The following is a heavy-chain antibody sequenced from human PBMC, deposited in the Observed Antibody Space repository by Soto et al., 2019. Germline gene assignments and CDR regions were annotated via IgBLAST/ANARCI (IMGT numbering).Heavy chain of an antibody. V-gene: IGHV4-34*01. CDR2: INHSGST. Sequence: SETLSLTCAVYGGSFSGYYWSWIRQPPGKGLEWIGEINHSGSTNYNPSLKSRVTISVDTSKNQFSLKLSSVTAADTAVYYCARHAYYYGSGSYPQFDYWGQGALVTVSS. CDR3: ARHAYYYGSGSYPQFDY. D-gene: IGHD3-10*01. J-gene: IGHJ4*02. CDR1: GGSFSGYY.